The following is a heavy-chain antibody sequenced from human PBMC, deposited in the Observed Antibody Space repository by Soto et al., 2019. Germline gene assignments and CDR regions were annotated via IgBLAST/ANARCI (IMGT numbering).Heavy chain of an antibody. Sequence: GGSLRLSCAASGSMLTNHGIHWVRQAPGKGLEWVAVIWSDGNKRYYADSVKGRFTVSRDTSNNTLYLQMNSLRAEDTAVYYCARTNRILDAFDIWGQGTMVTVSS. J-gene: IGHJ3*02. D-gene: IGHD2-15*01. CDR1: GSMLTNHG. V-gene: IGHV3-33*01. CDR3: ARTNRILDAFDI. CDR2: IWSDGNKR.